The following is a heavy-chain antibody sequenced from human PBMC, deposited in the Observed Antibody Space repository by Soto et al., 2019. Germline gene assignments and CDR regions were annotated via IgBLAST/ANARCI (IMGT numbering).Heavy chain of an antibody. CDR3: ARGQYIWGSYSAFDI. D-gene: IGHD3-16*01. V-gene: IGHV3-53*01. CDR1: GVTVSTNY. CDR2: IYSGGST. J-gene: IGHJ3*02. Sequence: EVQLVESGGGLIQPGGSLRLSCAASGVTVSTNYMNWVRQAPGKGLEWVSIIYSGGSTYYADSVKGRFTISRDKPMNTLYLQMNRLRAEDTAVYYCARGQYIWGSYSAFDIWGQGTMVTVSS.